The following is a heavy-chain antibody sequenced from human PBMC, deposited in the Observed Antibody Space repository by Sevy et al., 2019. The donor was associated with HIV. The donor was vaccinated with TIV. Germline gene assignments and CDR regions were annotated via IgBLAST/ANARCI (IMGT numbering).Heavy chain of an antibody. D-gene: IGHD3-10*01. CDR3: ARGRGVIISYFDY. Sequence: TLSLTCAVHGGSFSGYYWSWIRESPGKGLEWIGEINDSGITNYNPSLKSRVTMSVDTSKNQFSLKLSSVTAADTAVYYCARGRGVIISYFDYWGQGTLVTVSS. CDR2: INDSGIT. CDR1: GGSFSGYY. V-gene: IGHV4-34*01. J-gene: IGHJ4*02.